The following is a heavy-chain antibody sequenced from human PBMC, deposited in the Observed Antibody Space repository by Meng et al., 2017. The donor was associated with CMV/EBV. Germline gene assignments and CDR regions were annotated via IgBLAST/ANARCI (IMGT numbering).Heavy chain of an antibody. Sequence: GESLKISCAASGFTFSSYSMNWVRQAPGKGLEWVSSISSSSSYIYYADSVKGRFTISRDNAKNSLYLQMNSLRAEDTAVYYCERGAEGRLLWFGELLEINDYWGQGTLVTVSS. CDR1: GFTFSSYS. D-gene: IGHD3-10*01. CDR2: ISSSSSYI. V-gene: IGHV3-21*01. CDR3: ERGAEGRLLWFGELLEINDY. J-gene: IGHJ4*02.